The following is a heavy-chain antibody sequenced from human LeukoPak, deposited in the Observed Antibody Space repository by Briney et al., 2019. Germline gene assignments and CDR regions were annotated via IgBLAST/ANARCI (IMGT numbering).Heavy chain of an antibody. D-gene: IGHD2-2*01. Sequence: GGSVSLSCEACGFIFINYGMSWVRHPPAKGLEWVSAISGDGGKTNYADSVKGRFSISRDNSKHTLYLQMNSLRAEDTALYYCVKDLYSSAMKDLRYYFDFWGQGTQVTVSS. CDR2: ISGDGGKT. CDR3: VKDLYSSAMKDLRYYFDF. J-gene: IGHJ4*02. V-gene: IGHV3-23*01. CDR1: GFIFINYG.